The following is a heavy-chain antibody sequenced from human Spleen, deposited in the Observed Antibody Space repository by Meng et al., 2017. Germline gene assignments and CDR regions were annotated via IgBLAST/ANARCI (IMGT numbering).Heavy chain of an antibody. CDR2: IYHSGST. CDR3: ARGLSIAVVPGHWFDP. Sequence: HEYATVLVRAAASLSLLSRVSCACFSSSKVWMWVHQPPGRGLEWIGEIYHSGSTNYHPSLKSRVTISLDTSKNQFSLKLSSVTAADTSVYYCARGLSIAVVPGHWFDPWGQGTLVTVSS. D-gene: IGHD2-2*01. CDR1: CACFSSSKV. V-gene: IGHV4-4*02. J-gene: IGHJ5*02.